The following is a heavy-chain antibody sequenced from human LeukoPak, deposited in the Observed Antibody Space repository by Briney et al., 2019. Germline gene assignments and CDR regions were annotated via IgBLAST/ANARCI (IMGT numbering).Heavy chain of an antibody. CDR3: ARDRFQLPTHYHYYGMDV. V-gene: IGHV3-21*01. CDR2: ISTSSSYI. J-gene: IGHJ6*02. CDR1: GFTFSSYS. Sequence: GGSLRLSCAASGFTFSSYSMKWDRQAPGKGLEWVSSISTSSSYIYYADSVKGRFTISRDNAKNSLYLQMNSLRAEDTAVYYCARDRFQLPTHYHYYGMDVWGQGTTVTVSS. D-gene: IGHD2-2*01.